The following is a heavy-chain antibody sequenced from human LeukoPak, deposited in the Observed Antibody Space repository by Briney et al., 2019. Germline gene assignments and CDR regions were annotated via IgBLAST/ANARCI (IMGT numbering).Heavy chain of an antibody. D-gene: IGHD6-6*01. CDR1: GYTFTSYD. J-gene: IGHJ4*02. CDR2: MNPNSGNT. CDR3: ARAPLWYSSSSNYFDY. V-gene: IGHV1-8*03. Sequence: ASVKVSCKASGYTFTSYDINWVRQATGQGLEWMGWMNPNSGNTGYAQKFQGRVTITRNTSISTAYMELSSLRSEDTAVYYCARAPLWYSSSSNYFDYCGQGTLVTVSS.